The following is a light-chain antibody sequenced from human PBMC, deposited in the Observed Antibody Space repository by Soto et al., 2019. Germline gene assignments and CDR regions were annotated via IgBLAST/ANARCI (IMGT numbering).Light chain of an antibody. CDR3: TSYAGSNIWV. CDR1: SRDVGAYND. Sequence: QSALTQPPSASGSPGQSVTISCTGTSRDVGAYNDVSWYQQYPGKAPKLMIYEVSKRPSGVPDRFSGSKSGKTASLTVSGLQPEDEADYYCTSYAGSNIWVFGGGTKVTVL. J-gene: IGLJ3*02. CDR2: EVS. V-gene: IGLV2-8*01.